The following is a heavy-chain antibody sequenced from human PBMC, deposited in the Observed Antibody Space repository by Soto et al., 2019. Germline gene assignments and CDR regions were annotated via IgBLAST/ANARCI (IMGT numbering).Heavy chain of an antibody. CDR3: AGDSGYDNNWFDP. J-gene: IGHJ5*02. CDR2: INPNSGGT. Sequence: ASVKVSCKASGYTFTGYYMHWVRQAPGQGLEWMGWINPNSGGTNYAQKFQGRDTMTRDTSISTAYMELSRLRSDDTAVYYCAGDSGYDNNWFDPWGQGTLVTVSS. D-gene: IGHD5-12*01. CDR1: GYTFTGYY. V-gene: IGHV1-2*02.